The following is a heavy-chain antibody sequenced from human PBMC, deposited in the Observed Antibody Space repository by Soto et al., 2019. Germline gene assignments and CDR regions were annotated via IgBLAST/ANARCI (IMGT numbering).Heavy chain of an antibody. Sequence: QISVKEAGPTLVKPTETLTLTCTVSGFSLSSSGLGVGWIRQTPEKALEWLALVYWDDDRRYSPALRNRLSITRDASRHPVVLTLTDVSPGDTGTYFCAHPRPAAAFDSWGQGIRVIVS. J-gene: IGHJ5*01. CDR2: VYWDDDR. CDR1: GFSLSSSGLG. V-gene: IGHV2-5*02. D-gene: IGHD2-2*01. CDR3: AHPRPAAAFDS.